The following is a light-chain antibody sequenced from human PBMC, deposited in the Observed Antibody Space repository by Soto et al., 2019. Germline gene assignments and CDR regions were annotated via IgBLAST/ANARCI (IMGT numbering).Light chain of an antibody. CDR2: WAS. Sequence: DIVMTQSPDSLAVSLGERATINCKSSQRVLYRSNSKNYLDWYQQKPGQPPKLLIHWASTRESGVPDRFSGSGSGTDFTLTISSLQAEDVAVYYCQQYYSTPPTFGGGTKVEIK. V-gene: IGKV4-1*01. CDR1: QRVLYRSNSKNY. J-gene: IGKJ4*01. CDR3: QQYYSTPPT.